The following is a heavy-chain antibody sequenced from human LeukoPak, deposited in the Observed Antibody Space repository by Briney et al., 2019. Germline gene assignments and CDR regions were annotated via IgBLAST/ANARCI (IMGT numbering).Heavy chain of an antibody. CDR2: INPNSGGT. CDR1: GYTFTGYY. V-gene: IGHV1-2*02. D-gene: IGHD3-22*01. CDR3: ARESDYYDSSGYLAPFDL. J-gene: IGHJ2*01. Sequence: ASVKVSCKASGYTFTGYYLHWARQAPGQGLEWMGWINPNSGGTNYAQKFQGRVTMTRDTSISTAYMELSRLRSDDTAVYYCARESDYYDSSGYLAPFDLWGRGTLVTVSS.